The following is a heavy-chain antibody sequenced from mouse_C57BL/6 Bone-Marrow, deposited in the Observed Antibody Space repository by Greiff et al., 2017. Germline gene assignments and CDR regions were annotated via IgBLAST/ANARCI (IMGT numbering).Heavy chain of an antibody. J-gene: IGHJ3*01. D-gene: IGHD4-1*01. CDR2: IDPENGDT. Sequence: EVQLQQSGAELVRPGASVKLSCTASGFNIKDDYMHWVKQRPEQGLEWIGWIDPENGDTEYASKFQGKATITADTSSNTAYLQLSSLTSEDTAVYYCTTGTGWFAYWGQGTLVTVSA. CDR3: TTGTGWFAY. V-gene: IGHV14-4*01. CDR1: GFNIKDDY.